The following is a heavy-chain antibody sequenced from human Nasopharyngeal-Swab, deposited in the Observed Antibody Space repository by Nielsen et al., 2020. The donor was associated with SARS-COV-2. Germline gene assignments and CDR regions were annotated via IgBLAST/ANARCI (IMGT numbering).Heavy chain of an antibody. CDR3: ARAGRVGDAYTGLDV. V-gene: IGHV4-34*01. D-gene: IGHD5-24*01. CDR2: INHNERT. Sequence: SETLSLTCSVSGGSFNGFYWNWIRKPPGKGLDWIGQINHNERTNYNPSLKSRVTMSVDTSTNQVSLKLKSLTATDTAVYYCARAGRVGDAYTGLDVWGQGTTVTVSS. J-gene: IGHJ6*02. CDR1: GGSFNGFY.